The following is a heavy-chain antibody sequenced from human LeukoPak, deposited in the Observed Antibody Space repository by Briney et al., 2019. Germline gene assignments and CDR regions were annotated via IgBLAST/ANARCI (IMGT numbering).Heavy chain of an antibody. CDR1: GYTFTSYG. CDR2: INAYNGNT. V-gene: IGHV1-18*01. D-gene: IGHD2-2*02. Sequence: PWASVKVSCKASGYTFTSYGISWVRQAPGQGLEWMGWINAYNGNTNYAQKLQGRVTMTTDTSTSTAYMELRSLRSDDTAVYYCARAYCSSTSCYIDPWGQGTLVTVSS. CDR3: ARAYCSSTSCYIDP. J-gene: IGHJ5*02.